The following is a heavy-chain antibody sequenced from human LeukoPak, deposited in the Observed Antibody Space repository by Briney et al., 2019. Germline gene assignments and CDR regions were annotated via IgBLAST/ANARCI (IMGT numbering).Heavy chain of an antibody. CDR2: INPNSGDT. CDR3: ARDLRGNSMFYDY. D-gene: IGHD3-10*02. J-gene: IGHJ4*02. Sequence: ASVKVSCKASGYTFTGYYMHWVRQAPGQGLEWMGWINPNSGDTHYPQKFQGRVTLTSDTSISTAYMELGRLSPDDTAMYFCARDLRGNSMFYDYWGQGTLVTVSS. V-gene: IGHV1-2*02. CDR1: GYTFTGYY.